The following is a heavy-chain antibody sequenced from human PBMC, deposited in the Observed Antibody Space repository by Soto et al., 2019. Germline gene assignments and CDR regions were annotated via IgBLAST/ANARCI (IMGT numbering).Heavy chain of an antibody. V-gene: IGHV3-21*01. CDR3: ARDTSSSYNYYYGMDV. D-gene: IGHD2-2*01. J-gene: IGHJ6*02. CDR2: ISGTSNYM. Sequence: GGSLRLSCAASGFAFSTSDINWVRQAPGKGLEWVSSISGTSNYMYYVDSVEGRFTISRDNAKNSLYLQINSLRAEDTAVYFCARDTSSSYNYYYGMDVWGQGTTVTFSS. CDR1: GFAFSTSD.